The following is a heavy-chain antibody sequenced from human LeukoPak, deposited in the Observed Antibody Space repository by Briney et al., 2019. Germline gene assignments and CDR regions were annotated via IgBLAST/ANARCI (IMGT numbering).Heavy chain of an antibody. CDR1: GYSISSGYY. CDR2: IYHSGST. D-gene: IGHD1-14*01. Sequence: SETLSLTCTVSGYSISSGYYWGWIRQPPGKGLEWIGSIYHSGSTYYNPSLKTRVTISVDTSKNQFSLKLSSVTAADTAVYYCAREKAHHPQTFDYWGQGTLVTVSS. J-gene: IGHJ4*02. CDR3: AREKAHHPQTFDY. V-gene: IGHV4-38-2*02.